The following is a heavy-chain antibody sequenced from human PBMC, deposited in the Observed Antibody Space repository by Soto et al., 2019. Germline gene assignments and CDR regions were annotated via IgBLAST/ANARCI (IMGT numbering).Heavy chain of an antibody. CDR3: AKCSYYYGSGSYYPPINFDY. CDR2: ISGSGGST. V-gene: IGHV3-23*01. D-gene: IGHD3-10*01. J-gene: IGHJ4*02. Sequence: GGSLRLSCAASGFTFSSYAMSWVRQAPGKGLEWVSAISGSGGSTYYADSVKGRFTISRDNSKNTLYLQMNSLRAEDTAVYYCAKCSYYYGSGSYYPPINFDYWGQGTLVTVSS. CDR1: GFTFSSYA.